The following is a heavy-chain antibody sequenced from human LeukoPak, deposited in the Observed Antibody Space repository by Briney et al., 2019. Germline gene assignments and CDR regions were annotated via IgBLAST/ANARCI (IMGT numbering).Heavy chain of an antibody. Sequence: SETLSLTCAVYGGSFSGYYWSWIRQPPGKGLEWIGEINHSGSTNYNPSLKSRVTISVDTSKNQFSLKLSSVTAADTAVYYCARHPDYYDSSGYADYWGQGTLVTVSS. CDR3: ARHPDYYDSSGYADY. V-gene: IGHV4-34*01. CDR2: INHSGST. D-gene: IGHD3-22*01. CDR1: GGSFSGYY. J-gene: IGHJ4*02.